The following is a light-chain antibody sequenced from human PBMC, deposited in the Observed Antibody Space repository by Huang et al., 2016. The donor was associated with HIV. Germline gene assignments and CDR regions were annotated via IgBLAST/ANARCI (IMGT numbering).Light chain of an antibody. CDR1: PSVNTK. Sequence: VMMQSPATLSVSPGERATLSCRAGPSVNTKLAWYQQKPGQAPRLLIYDATTRATGIPARCSGSGSGTEFTLTISSLQSEDFAFYYCQQYSDWLTFGGGTKVEIK. V-gene: IGKV3D-15*01. CDR3: QQYSDWLT. J-gene: IGKJ4*01. CDR2: DAT.